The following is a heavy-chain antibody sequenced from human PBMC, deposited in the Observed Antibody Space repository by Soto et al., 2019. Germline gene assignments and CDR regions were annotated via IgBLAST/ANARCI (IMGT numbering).Heavy chain of an antibody. CDR1: GYTFTSYA. CDR2: INAGNGNT. CDR3: ARASGVAAAGTR. Sequence: ASGRVSCKASGYTFTSYAMHWVRQAPGQRLEWMGWINAGNGNTKYSQKFQGRVTMTRDTSISTAYMELTRLTSDDTAVYYCARASGVAAAGTRWGQGTTVTVSS. V-gene: IGHV1-3*01. J-gene: IGHJ6*02. D-gene: IGHD6-13*01.